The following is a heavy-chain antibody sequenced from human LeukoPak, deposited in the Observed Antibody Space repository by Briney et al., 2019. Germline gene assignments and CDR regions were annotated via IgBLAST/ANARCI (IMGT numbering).Heavy chain of an antibody. D-gene: IGHD5-24*01. CDR3: ARPTQTEMTSYLDY. CDR1: GFTFSTYS. CDR2: ISSGGSDI. V-gene: IGHV3-30*04. J-gene: IGHJ4*02. Sequence: GGSLRLSCAASGFTFSTYSLHWVRQAPGKGLDWLAVISSGGSDIYYADSVKGRFTISRDNSRNTLYLQMNSLKTEDTAVYYCARPTQTEMTSYLDYWGQGSLVTVSS.